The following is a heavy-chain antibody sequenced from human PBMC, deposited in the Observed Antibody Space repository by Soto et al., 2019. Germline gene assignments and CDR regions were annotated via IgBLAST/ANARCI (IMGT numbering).Heavy chain of an antibody. CDR2: IWGDGSNK. CDR1: GFTFSTYG. J-gene: IGHJ4*02. V-gene: IGHV3-33*03. Sequence: QVQLVESGGSVVQPGRSLRLSCAVSGFTFSTYGMHWVRQAPGKGLEWVAVIWGDGSNKYHADSVKGRFTISRDNTKNILYLEMNSLRAEDTAVYYCVRFFDTYYFDSWGQGTLVTVSS. D-gene: IGHD3-9*01. CDR3: VRFFDTYYFDS.